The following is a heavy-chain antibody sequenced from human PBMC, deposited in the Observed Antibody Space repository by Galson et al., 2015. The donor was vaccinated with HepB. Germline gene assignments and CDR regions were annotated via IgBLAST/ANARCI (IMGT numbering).Heavy chain of an antibody. CDR3: ARSVAGSFDN. Sequence: SLRLSCAASGFTFNIYSMNWVRQAPGKGLEWVSYITSDTRTIKYADSVRGRFTISRDNAKNSLSLQMNSLTDDDTAVYYCARSVAGSFDNWGQGTLVTVSS. CDR1: GFTFNIYS. J-gene: IGHJ4*02. D-gene: IGHD6-19*01. CDR2: ITSDTRTI. V-gene: IGHV3-48*02.